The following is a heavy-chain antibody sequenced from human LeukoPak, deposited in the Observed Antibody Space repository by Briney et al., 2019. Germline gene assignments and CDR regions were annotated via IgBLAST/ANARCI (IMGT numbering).Heavy chain of an antibody. CDR2: MNPNSGNT. V-gene: IGHV1-8*03. CDR1: GYTYTSYD. J-gene: IGHJ4*02. CDR3: ARGRRRGYKYYFDY. D-gene: IGHD5-18*01. Sequence: ASVKVSCKASGYTYTSYDINWVRQATGQGLEWMGWMNPNSGNTGYAQKFQGRVTITRNTSISTAYMELSSLRSEDTAVYYCARGRRRGYKYYFDYWGQGTLVTVSS.